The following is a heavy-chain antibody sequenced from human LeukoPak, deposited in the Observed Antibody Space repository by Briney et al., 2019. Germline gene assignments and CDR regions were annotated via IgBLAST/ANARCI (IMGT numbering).Heavy chain of an antibody. Sequence: GGSLRLSCAASGFTFTTYAMGWVRQSPGKGLEWVSSISGGGGGTYYAEFVKGRFTISRDNSKNTLYLQMNSLRAEDTAVYYCARVSQWLVPYWGQGTLVTVSS. CDR3: ARVSQWLVPY. CDR2: ISGGGGGT. J-gene: IGHJ4*02. D-gene: IGHD6-19*01. CDR1: GFTFTTYA. V-gene: IGHV3-23*01.